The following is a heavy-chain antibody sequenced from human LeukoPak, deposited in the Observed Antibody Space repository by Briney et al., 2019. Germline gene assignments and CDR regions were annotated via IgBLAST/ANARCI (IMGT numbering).Heavy chain of an antibody. CDR2: INPNSGGT. CDR1: GYTFTGYY. J-gene: IGHJ4*02. Sequence: VASVKVSCKASGYTFTGYYMHWVRQAPGQGLEWMGWINPNSGGTNYAQKFQGRVTMTRDTSISTAYMELSRLRSDDTAVYYCARIAGYYDSSGYYNYWGQGTLVTVSS. CDR3: ARIAGYYDSSGYYNY. D-gene: IGHD3-22*01. V-gene: IGHV1-2*02.